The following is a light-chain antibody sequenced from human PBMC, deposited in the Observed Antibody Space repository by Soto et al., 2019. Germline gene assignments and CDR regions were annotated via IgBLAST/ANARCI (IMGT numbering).Light chain of an antibody. V-gene: IGKV1-6*01. Sequence: AIQITQSPSSLSSSVGDRVTITCLSSQGIRNDLGWYQQKPEKAPKLLIYAASSLQSGVPSRFSGSGSGTDFTLTISSLQPEDFATYYCLQDYNYPRTFGQGTKVDIK. CDR3: LQDYNYPRT. J-gene: IGKJ1*01. CDR2: AAS. CDR1: QGIRND.